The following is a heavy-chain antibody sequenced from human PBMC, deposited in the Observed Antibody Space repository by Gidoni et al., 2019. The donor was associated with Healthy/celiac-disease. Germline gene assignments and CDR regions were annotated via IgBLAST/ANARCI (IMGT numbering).Heavy chain of an antibody. Sequence: EVQLVQSGAEVKKPGESLRISCKGSGYSFTSYWINWVRQMPGKGLEWMGRIDPSDTYTKYSPSFQGHVTISADKSISTAYLQWSSLKASDTAMYYCARHMGPAAAGTPGLDYWGQGTLVTVSS. CDR1: GYSFTSYW. V-gene: IGHV5-10-1*03. D-gene: IGHD6-13*01. CDR3: ARHMGPAAAGTPGLDY. CDR2: IDPSDTYT. J-gene: IGHJ4*02.